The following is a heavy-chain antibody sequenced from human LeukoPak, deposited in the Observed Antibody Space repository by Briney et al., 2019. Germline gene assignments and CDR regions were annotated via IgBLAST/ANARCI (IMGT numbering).Heavy chain of an antibody. D-gene: IGHD5-18*01. CDR3: ARHGGYSYGYVIDY. CDR1: GGSISSYY. J-gene: IGHJ4*02. CDR2: IYYSGST. V-gene: IGHV4-59*08. Sequence: SETLSLTCTVSGGSISSYYWSWIRQPPGKGLEWIGYIYYSGSTNYNPSLRSRVTISVDTSKNQFSLKLSSVTAADTAVYYCARHGGYSYGYVIDYWGQGTLVTVSS.